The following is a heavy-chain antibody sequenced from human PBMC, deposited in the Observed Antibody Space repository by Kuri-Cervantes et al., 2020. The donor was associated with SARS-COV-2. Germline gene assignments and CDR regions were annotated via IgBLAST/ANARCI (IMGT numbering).Heavy chain of an antibody. D-gene: IGHD5-12*01. J-gene: IGHJ4*02. CDR1: GFTLSHNW. CDR3: ARGFELYY. CDR2: IKQAGSEK. Sequence: GESMKISCAASGFTLSHNWMSWIRQAPGKGLEWVANIKQAGSEKYYVDSVKGRFAISRDNPKNSLYLQLNSLRAEDTAMYYCARGFELYYWGQGTLVTVSS. V-gene: IGHV3-7*03.